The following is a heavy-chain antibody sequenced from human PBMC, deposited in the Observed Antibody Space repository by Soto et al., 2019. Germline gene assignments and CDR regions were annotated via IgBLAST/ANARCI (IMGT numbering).Heavy chain of an antibody. V-gene: IGHV3-33*01. CDR1: GFTFSSYG. CDR2: IWYDGSNK. CDR3: ARDKGYQGASPTYDY. D-gene: IGHD5-12*01. J-gene: IGHJ4*02. Sequence: SGGGVVQPGRSLRLSCAASGFTFSSYGMHWVRQAPGKGLEWVAVIWYDGSNKYYADSVKGRFTISRDNSKNTLYVQMNSLRAEDTAVYYCARDKGYQGASPTYDYWGQGTLVTVSS.